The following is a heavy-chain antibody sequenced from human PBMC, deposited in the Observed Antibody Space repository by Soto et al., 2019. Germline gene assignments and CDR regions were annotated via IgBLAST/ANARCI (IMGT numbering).Heavy chain of an antibody. V-gene: IGHV3-7*05. Sequence: PGGSLRLSCAVSGLSISKYWMGWVRQAPGKGLEWVANINEDGSDKFYVDSVKGRFTISRDNSKNSLYLQMNSLKTEDTAVYYCTTHPGRIVVVVAAKGGDYWGQGALVTVSS. CDR3: TTHPGRIVVVVAAKGGDY. CDR1: GLSISKYW. CDR2: INEDGSDK. D-gene: IGHD2-15*01. J-gene: IGHJ4*02.